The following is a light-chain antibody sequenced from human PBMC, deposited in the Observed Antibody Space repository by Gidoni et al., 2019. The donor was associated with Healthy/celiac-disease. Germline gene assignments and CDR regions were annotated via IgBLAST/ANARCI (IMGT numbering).Light chain of an antibody. CDR2: DAS. V-gene: IGKV3-11*01. CDR3: QQRSNWWT. Sequence: EIVLTQSPATLSLSPGERATLSCRDIQSVSSYLAWYQQKPGQAPRLLIYDASNRAPGIPARFSGSGSGTDFTLTISSLEPEDFAVYYCQQRSNWWTFGQGTKVEIK. J-gene: IGKJ1*01. CDR1: QSVSSY.